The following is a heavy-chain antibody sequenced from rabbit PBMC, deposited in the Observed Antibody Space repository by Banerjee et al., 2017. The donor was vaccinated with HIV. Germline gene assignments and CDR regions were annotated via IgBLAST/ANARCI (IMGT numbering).Heavy chain of an antibody. D-gene: IGHD1-1*01. Sequence: QSLEESGGDLVKPGASLTLTCTASGFSFSSRYYMCWVRPAPGKGLEWIACIYSGSSGDTYYASWAKGRFTFSKTSSTTVTLQMTSLTVADTATYFCARDLDGVIGWNFGWWGPGTLVTVS. CDR3: ARDLDGVIGWNFGW. CDR1: GFSFSSRYY. CDR2: IYSGSSGDT. V-gene: IGHV1S40*01. J-gene: IGHJ4*01.